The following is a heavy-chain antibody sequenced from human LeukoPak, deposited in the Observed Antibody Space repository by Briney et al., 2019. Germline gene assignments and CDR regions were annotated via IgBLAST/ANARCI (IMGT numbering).Heavy chain of an antibody. CDR2: ISYDGSNK. D-gene: IGHD3-9*01. J-gene: IGHJ3*02. CDR1: GFTFSSYG. CDR3: AKDHFDWLSRDAFDI. V-gene: IGHV3-30*18. Sequence: PGRSLRLSCAASGFTFSSYGMHWVRQAPGKGLEWVAVISYDGSNKYYADSVKGRFTISRDNSKNTLYLQMNSLRAEDTAVYYCAKDHFDWLSRDAFDIWGQGTMVTVSS.